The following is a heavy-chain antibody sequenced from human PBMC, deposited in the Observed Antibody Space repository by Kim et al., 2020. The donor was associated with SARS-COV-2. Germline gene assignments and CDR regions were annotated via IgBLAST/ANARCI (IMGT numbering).Heavy chain of an antibody. V-gene: IGHV4-59*08. CDR1: GGSISSYY. Sequence: SETLSLTCTVSGGSISSYYWSWIRQPPGKGLEWIGYIYYSGSTNYNPSLKSRVTISVDTSKNPFSLKLSSVTAADTAVYYCAGSATIFGVASYYYGMDVWGQGTTVIVSS. CDR3: AGSATIFGVASYYYGMDV. CDR2: IYYSGST. D-gene: IGHD3-3*01. J-gene: IGHJ6*02.